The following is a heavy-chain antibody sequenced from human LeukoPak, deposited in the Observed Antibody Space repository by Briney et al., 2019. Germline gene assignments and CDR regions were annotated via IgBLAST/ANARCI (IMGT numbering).Heavy chain of an antibody. D-gene: IGHD6-19*01. V-gene: IGHV4-34*01. Sequence: SETLSLTCAVYGGSFSGYYWSWTRQPPGKGLEWIGEINHSGSTNYNPSLKSRVTISVDTSKNQFSLKLSSVTAADTAVYYCARARIAVAGPRRSKGQFDLWGRGTLVTVSS. CDR1: GGSFSGYY. J-gene: IGHJ2*01. CDR3: ARARIAVAGPRRSKGQFDL. CDR2: INHSGST.